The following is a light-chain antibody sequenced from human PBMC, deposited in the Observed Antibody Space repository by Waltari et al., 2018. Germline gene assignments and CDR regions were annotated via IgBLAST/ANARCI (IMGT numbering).Light chain of an antibody. J-gene: IGLJ1*01. CDR1: ALPKQF. Sequence: SYELTQSPSVSVSPGQTARITCSGDALPKQFAYWYQHKPGQAPVLVIYKDTERPSGIAERFSGSSSGTTVTLTISGVQAEDEAAYYCQSAESGASSSVCGAGTNLTVL. V-gene: IGLV3-25*03. CDR3: QSAESGASSSV. CDR2: KDT.